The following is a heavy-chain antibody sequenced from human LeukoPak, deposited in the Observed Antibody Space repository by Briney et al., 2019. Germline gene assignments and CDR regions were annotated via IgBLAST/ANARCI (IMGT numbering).Heavy chain of an antibody. V-gene: IGHV3-23*01. D-gene: IGHD6-19*01. J-gene: IGHJ4*02. CDR2: ISGSGRST. CDR3: AKEGGSSGWYPQGKFDY. Sequence: PGGSLRLSCAASGFTFSSYAMSWVRQAPGKGREWVSAISGSGRSTYYADSVKGRFSISRDNSKNTLYLQMNSLRAEDTAVYYCAKEGGSSGWYPQGKFDYWGQGTLVTVSS. CDR1: GFTFSSYA.